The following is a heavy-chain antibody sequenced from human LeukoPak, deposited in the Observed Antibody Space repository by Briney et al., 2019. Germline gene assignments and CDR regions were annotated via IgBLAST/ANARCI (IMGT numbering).Heavy chain of an antibody. V-gene: IGHV5-10-1*01. CDR3: ARYCYGSGWLCMDV. CDR1: GYSFTSYW. CDR2: IDPSDSYT. D-gene: IGHD3-10*01. Sequence: GESLKISCKGSGYSFTSYWISWVRQMPGKGREWMGRIDPSDSYTNYSPSFQGHVTISADKSISTAYLQWSSLKASDTPMYYCARYCYGSGWLCMDVWGQGTTVTVSS. J-gene: IGHJ6*02.